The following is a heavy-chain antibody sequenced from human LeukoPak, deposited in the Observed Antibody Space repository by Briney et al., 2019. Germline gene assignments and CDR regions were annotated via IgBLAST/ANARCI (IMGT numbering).Heavy chain of an antibody. CDR2: ISSGGST. J-gene: IGHJ4*02. CDR3: AKGGVMGARETDY. V-gene: IGHV3-23*01. D-gene: IGHD2-8*01. CDR1: GFTLRSYT. Sequence: PGGSLRLSCAASGFTLRSYTMGWVRQAPGKGLEWVSTISSGGSTYYPDSMKGRFTISRDNSKNTLYLQMNSLRGEDTAVYYCAKGGVMGARETDYWGQGTLVTVSS.